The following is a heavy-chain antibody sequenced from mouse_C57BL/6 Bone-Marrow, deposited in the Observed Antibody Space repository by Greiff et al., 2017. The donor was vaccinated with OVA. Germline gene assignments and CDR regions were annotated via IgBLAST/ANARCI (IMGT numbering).Heavy chain of an antibody. V-gene: IGHV1-61*01. CDR3: AREAKGLRQRAWFAY. J-gene: IGHJ3*01. CDR2: IYPSDSET. CDR1: CYTFTSSW. D-gene: IGHD2-4*01. Sequence: QVQLKQPGAELVRPGSSVQLSCKASCYTFTSSWLAWVQQRPGQGLAWIGNIYPSDSETHYNQKFKDQATLTVDKSSSTAYMQLSSLTSEDSAVYYCAREAKGLRQRAWFAYWGQGTLVTVSA.